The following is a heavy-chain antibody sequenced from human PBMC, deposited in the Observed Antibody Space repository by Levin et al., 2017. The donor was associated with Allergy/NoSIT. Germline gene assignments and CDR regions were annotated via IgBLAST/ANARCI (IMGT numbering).Heavy chain of an antibody. J-gene: IGHJ4*02. CDR3: ARHSTYYDYVWGSYPHPHFDY. Sequence: SQTLSLTCTVSGGSISSSSYYWGWIRQPPGKGLEWIGSIYYSGSTYYNPSLKSRVTISVDTSKNQFSLKLSSVTAADTAVYYCARHSTYYDYVWGSYPHPHFDYWGQGTLVTVSS. V-gene: IGHV4-39*07. CDR2: IYYSGST. D-gene: IGHD3-16*02. CDR1: GGSISSSSYY.